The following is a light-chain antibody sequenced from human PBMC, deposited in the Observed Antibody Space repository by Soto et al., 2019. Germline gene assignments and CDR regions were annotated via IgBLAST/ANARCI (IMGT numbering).Light chain of an antibody. CDR3: QQYNNWPPWT. CDR1: QSVSSN. V-gene: IGKV3D-15*01. CDR2: GVS. Sequence: EILITQSPVTLSVSPGERATLSCRASQSVSSNLAWYQQKPGQAPRLLIYGVSSRANGIPDRFSGSGSGTDFTLTISSLQSEDFAFYYCQQYNNWPPWTFGQGTKVDIK. J-gene: IGKJ1*01.